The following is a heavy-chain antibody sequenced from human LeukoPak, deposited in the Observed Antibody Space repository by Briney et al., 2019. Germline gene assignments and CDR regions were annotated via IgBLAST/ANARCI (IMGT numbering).Heavy chain of an antibody. CDR3: ARHWLSGATCAYYYYGMDV. J-gene: IGHJ6*02. D-gene: IGHD1-26*01. Sequence: GESLKISCKGSRHSFTSYWIGWLRQMPGKGLEWMGIIYPGDSDTRYSPSFQGQVTISADKSISTAYLQWSSLKASDTAMYYCARHWLSGATCAYYYYGMDVWGQGTTVTVSS. CDR1: RHSFTSYW. V-gene: IGHV5-51*01. CDR2: IYPGDSDT.